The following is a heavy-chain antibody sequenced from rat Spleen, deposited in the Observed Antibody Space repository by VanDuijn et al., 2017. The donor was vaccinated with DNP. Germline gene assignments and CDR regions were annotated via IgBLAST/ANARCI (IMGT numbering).Heavy chain of an antibody. V-gene: IGHV5-58*01. Sequence: EVQLVETGGGLVQPGRSLKLSCVASGFTFSTYWMYWIRQAPGKGLEWVASINTDGGNTYYPDSVKGRFTISRDNAENTVYLQMNSLRSEDTATYYCTRYYDSFDYWGQGVMVTVSS. CDR1: GFTFSTYW. CDR3: TRYYDSFDY. CDR2: INTDGGNT. D-gene: IGHD1-6*01. J-gene: IGHJ2*01.